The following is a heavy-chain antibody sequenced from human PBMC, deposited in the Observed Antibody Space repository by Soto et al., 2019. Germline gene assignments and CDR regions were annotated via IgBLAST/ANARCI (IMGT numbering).Heavy chain of an antibody. CDR2: MNPNSGNT. CDR3: GRGPVIFYGVHGGY. D-gene: IGHD4-17*01. J-gene: IGHJ4*02. CDR1: GYIFTNFD. Sequence: QVQLVQTGAEVKKPGASVKVSCKASGYIFTNFDINWVRQATGQGLEWMGWMNPNSGNTGYAQKFQGRITMSRNTSISTAYIELSSLRYEETAVCYCGRGPVIFYGVHGGYWGQGTLVPVFS. V-gene: IGHV1-8*01.